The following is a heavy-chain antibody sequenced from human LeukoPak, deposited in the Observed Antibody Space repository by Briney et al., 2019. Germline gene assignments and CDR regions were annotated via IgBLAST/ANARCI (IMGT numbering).Heavy chain of an antibody. J-gene: IGHJ4*02. V-gene: IGHV3-23*01. Sequence: PGGSLRLSCAASGFTFNTYAMSWVRQAPGKGLEWVSAISDSGGRTYYADSVKGRFTVSRDNSKNTLYLQLNSLRAEDTAVYYCAKRPPFAYWSQGTLVTVSS. CDR3: AKRPPFAY. D-gene: IGHD1-14*01. CDR2: ISDSGGRT. CDR1: GFTFNTYA.